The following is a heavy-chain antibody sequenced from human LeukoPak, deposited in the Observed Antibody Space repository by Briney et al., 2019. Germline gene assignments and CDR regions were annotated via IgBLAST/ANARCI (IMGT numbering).Heavy chain of an antibody. CDR3: ARKLAARGVVIRGYFDY. CDR1: GGSISSGDYY. V-gene: IGHV4-30-4*01. CDR2: IYYSGST. D-gene: IGHD3-3*01. J-gene: IGHJ4*02. Sequence: PSETLSLTCTVSGGSISSGDYYWSWIRQPPGKGLEWIGYIYYSGSTYYNPSLKSRVTISVDTSKNQFSLKLSSVTAADTAVYYCARKLAARGVVIRGYFDYWGQGTLVTVSS.